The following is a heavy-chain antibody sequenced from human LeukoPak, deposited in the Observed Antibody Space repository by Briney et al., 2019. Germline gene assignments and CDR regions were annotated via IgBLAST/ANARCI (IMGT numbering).Heavy chain of an antibody. D-gene: IGHD6-19*01. V-gene: IGHV1-69*13. J-gene: IGHJ6*02. CDR3: ARQPSYSSGWFALRPEEYYYYYGMDV. CDR1: GYTFTGYY. Sequence: ASVTVSCKASGYTFTGYYMHWVRQAPGQGLEWMGGIIPIFGTANYAQKFQGRVTITADESTSTAYMELSSLRSEDTAVYYCARQPSYSSGWFALRPEEYYYYYGMDVRGQGTTVTVSS. CDR2: IIPIFGTA.